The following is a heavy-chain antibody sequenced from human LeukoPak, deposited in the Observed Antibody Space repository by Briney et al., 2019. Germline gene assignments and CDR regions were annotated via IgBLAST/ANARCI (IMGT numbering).Heavy chain of an antibody. J-gene: IGHJ4*02. CDR2: ISSSSSYI. D-gene: IGHD5-24*01. V-gene: IGHV3-21*01. CDR3: ARDRMATGFDY. Sequence: PGGSLRLSCAASGFTFSRYWMSWVRQAPGKGLEWVSSISSSSSYIYYADSVKGRFTISRDNAKNSLYLQMNSLRAEDTAVYYCARDRMATGFDYWGQGTLVTVSS. CDR1: GFTFSRYW.